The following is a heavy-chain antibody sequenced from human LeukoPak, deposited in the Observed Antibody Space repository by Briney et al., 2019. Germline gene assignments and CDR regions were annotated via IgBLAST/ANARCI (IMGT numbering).Heavy chain of an antibody. D-gene: IGHD3-22*01. CDR2: INSDGSSK. V-gene: IGHV3-74*01. CDR1: GFTFSTYW. CDR3: AMGHYDSRGYAHFDH. J-gene: IGHJ4*02. Sequence: GGSLRLSCAASGFTFSTYWMHWVRQAPGKGLVWVSRINSDGSSKDYADSVKGRFTISRDNAKNTLYLQMNSMRVEDTAVFYCAMGHYDSRGYAHFDHWGQGTLVTVSS.